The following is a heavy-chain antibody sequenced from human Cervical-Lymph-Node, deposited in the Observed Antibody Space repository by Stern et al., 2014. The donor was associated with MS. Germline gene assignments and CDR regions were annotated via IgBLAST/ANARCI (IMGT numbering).Heavy chain of an antibody. J-gene: IGHJ1*01. V-gene: IGHV3-33*01. CDR3: AREGGNTAEYFQH. CDR1: GFTFSSSG. Sequence: DQLVESGGGVVQPGRSLRLSCAASGFTFSSSGMHWVRQAPGTGLEWLAIIYYDGSNRYYADSVKGRFTISRDNSKNTLYLQMNSLRAEDTAVYYCAREGGNTAEYFQHWGQGTLVTVSS. CDR2: IYYDGSNR. D-gene: IGHD4-23*01.